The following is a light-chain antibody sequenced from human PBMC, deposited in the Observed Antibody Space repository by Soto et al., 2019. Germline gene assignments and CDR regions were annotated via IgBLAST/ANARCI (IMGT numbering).Light chain of an antibody. CDR1: QRVSSSY. Sequence: EIVLTQSPATLSLSPGERATLSSRASQRVSSSYSAWYQQKPGQAPRLLIYGASSRATGIPDRFSGSGSGTEFTLTISSLESEDFAVYYCQQYGNSPSITFGQGTRLEIK. CDR3: QQYGNSPSIT. CDR2: GAS. V-gene: IGKV3-20*01. J-gene: IGKJ5*01.